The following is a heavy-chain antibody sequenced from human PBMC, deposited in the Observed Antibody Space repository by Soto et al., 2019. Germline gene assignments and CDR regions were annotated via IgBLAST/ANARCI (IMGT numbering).Heavy chain of an antibody. J-gene: IGHJ6*02. Sequence: SETLSLTCTVSGGSISSSSYYWGWSRQPPGKGLEWIGSIYYSGSTYYNPSLKSRVTISVDTSKNQFSLKLSSVTAADTAVYYCARTPELGYYYGMDVWGQGTTVTVSS. CDR3: ARTPELGYYYGMDV. V-gene: IGHV4-39*01. CDR2: IYYSGST. CDR1: GGSISSSSYY. D-gene: IGHD3-16*01.